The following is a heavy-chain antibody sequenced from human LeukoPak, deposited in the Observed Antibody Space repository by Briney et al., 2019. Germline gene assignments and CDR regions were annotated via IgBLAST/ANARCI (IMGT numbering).Heavy chain of an antibody. CDR2: INPNSGGT. CDR3: ARGVAVAGSREFDY. J-gene: IGHJ4*02. V-gene: IGHV1-2*02. D-gene: IGHD6-19*01. CDR1: GYTFTGYY. Sequence: ASVRVSCKASGYTFTGYYMHWVRQSPGQRLEWRGWINPNSGGTNYAQKFQGRVTMTRDTSISTAYMELSRLRSDDTAVYYCARGVAVAGSREFDYWGQGTLVTVSS.